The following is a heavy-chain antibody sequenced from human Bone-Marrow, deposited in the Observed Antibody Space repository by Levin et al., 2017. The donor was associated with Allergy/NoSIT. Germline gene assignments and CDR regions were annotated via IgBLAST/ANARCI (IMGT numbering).Heavy chain of an antibody. CDR2: INPNSGGT. J-gene: IGHJ6*02. CDR3: ARVTVGARFPMDV. D-gene: IGHD2-21*02. Sequence: VASVKVSCKASGYTFTGYYMHWVRQAPGQGLEWMGWINPNSGGTNYAQKFQGRVTMTRDTSISTAYMELSRLTSDDTAVYYCARVTVGARFPMDVWGHGTMVTVSS. CDR1: GYTFTGYY. V-gene: IGHV1-2*02.